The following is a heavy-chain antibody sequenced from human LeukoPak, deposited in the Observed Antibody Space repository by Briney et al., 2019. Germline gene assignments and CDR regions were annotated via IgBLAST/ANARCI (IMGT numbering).Heavy chain of an antibody. CDR1: GFTFSTYW. CDR3: ARGDCSATNCYYFDY. J-gene: IGHJ4*02. V-gene: IGHV3-7*01. CDR2: IKQDESEK. Sequence: GGSLRLSCAASGFTFSTYWMSWARQASGKGLEWVANIKQDESEKYYMDSVKGRFTISRDNAKNSLSLQMSSLRAEDTAVYYCARGDCSATNCYYFDYWGQGTLVTVSS. D-gene: IGHD2-2*01.